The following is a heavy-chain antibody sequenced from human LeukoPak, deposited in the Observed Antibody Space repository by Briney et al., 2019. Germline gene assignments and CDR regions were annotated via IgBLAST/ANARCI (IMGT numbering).Heavy chain of an antibody. J-gene: IGHJ4*02. CDR2: IRSKANSYAT. Sequence: GGSLRLSCAASGFTFSGSAMHWVRQASGKGLEWVGRIRSKANSYATAYAASVKGRFTISRDDSKNTAYLQMNSLRAEDTAVYYCAKACLLMVFAPGYWGQGTLVTVSS. CDR3: AKACLLMVFAPGY. D-gene: IGHD2-8*01. CDR1: GFTFSGSA. V-gene: IGHV3-73*01.